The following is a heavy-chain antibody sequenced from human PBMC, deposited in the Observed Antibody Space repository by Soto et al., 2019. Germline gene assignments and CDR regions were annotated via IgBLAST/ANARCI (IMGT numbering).Heavy chain of an antibody. Sequence: SETLSLTCTVSGGSISSGGYYWSWIRQHPGKGLEWIGYIYYSGSTYYNPSLKSRVTISVDTSKNQFSLKLSSVTAADTAVYYCARVGYGSGSYAYYYYGMDVWGQGTTVTVSS. CDR2: IYYSGST. V-gene: IGHV4-31*03. D-gene: IGHD3-10*01. CDR3: ARVGYGSGSYAYYYYGMDV. J-gene: IGHJ6*02. CDR1: GGSISSGGYY.